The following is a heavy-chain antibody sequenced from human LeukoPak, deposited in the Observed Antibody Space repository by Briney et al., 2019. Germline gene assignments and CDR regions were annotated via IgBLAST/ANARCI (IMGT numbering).Heavy chain of an antibody. CDR2: ISYGNT. V-gene: IGHV4-59*01. CDR1: GGSISTYY. D-gene: IGHD5-18*01. J-gene: IGHJ5*02. Sequence: SETLSLTCSVAGGSISTYYWNWIRQTPGKGLEWIGHISYGNTDYNPSLKSRVTISVDTSKNQFSLKLTSVTAADTAVYYCARDKAHSYGRYSDPWGQGALVIVSS. CDR3: ARDKAHSYGRYSDP.